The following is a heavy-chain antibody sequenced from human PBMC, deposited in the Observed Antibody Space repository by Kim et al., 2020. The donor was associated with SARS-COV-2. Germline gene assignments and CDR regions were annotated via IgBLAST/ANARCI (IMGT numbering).Heavy chain of an antibody. CDR3: AKRLDCSGGSCDFDF. D-gene: IGHD2-15*01. V-gene: IGHV3-23*01. J-gene: IGHJ4*02. Sequence: ESVKGRLTISRDNSKNTLYLQMKSLRAEDTALYYCAKRLDCSGGSCDFDFWGQGTLVTVSS.